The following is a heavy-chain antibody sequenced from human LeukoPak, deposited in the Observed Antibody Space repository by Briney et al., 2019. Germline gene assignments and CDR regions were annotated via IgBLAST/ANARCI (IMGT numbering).Heavy chain of an antibody. CDR1: GGSFSTYY. Sequence: SETLSLTCTVSGGSFSTYYWSWIRQPPGKGLEWIGYIYYSGSTNYNPSLKSRVAISVDTSKNQFSLNLSSVTAADTAVYYCARDSGTTGEVKFDPWGQGTLVTVSS. CDR3: ARDSGTTGEVKFDP. V-gene: IGHV4-59*01. D-gene: IGHD3-10*01. J-gene: IGHJ5*02. CDR2: IYYSGST.